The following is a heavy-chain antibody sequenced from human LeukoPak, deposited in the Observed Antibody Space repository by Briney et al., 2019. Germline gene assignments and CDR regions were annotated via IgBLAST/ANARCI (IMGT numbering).Heavy chain of an antibody. CDR1: GYTFIDHY. D-gene: IGHD6-19*01. CDR3: ARGESSGWYSRVYYYYGMDV. Sequence: ASMKVSCKASGYTFIDHYIHWVRQAPGQGLESMGWINPNIGDTNYAQQFQGRVTMTRDTSISTAYMELSRLRSDDTAVYYCARGESSGWYSRVYYYYGMDVWGQGTTVTVSS. V-gene: IGHV1-2*02. CDR2: INPNIGDT. J-gene: IGHJ6*02.